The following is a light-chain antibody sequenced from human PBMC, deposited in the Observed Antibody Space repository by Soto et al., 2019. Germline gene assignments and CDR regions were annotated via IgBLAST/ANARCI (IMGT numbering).Light chain of an antibody. Sequence: DSQMSQSPSTLAASVGXRXXXXXRASPSISSWLAWYQQKPGKAPKLLIYDASSLESGVPSRFSGSGSGTDFTLTISFLQPEDFTTYYCQELTYYPITSAHGTRLDVK. CDR1: PSISSW. V-gene: IGKV1-5*01. CDR3: QELTYYPIT. CDR2: DAS. J-gene: IGKJ5*01.